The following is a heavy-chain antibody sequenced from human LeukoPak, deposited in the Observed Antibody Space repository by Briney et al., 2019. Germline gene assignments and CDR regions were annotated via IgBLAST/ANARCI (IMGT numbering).Heavy chain of an antibody. D-gene: IGHD6-13*01. CDR1: GYSFTGYY. CDR3: VKDFGSRSFDF. V-gene: IGHV1-2*02. J-gene: IGHJ4*02. Sequence: GASVKVSCKASGYSFTGYYMYWVRQAPGQGLEWMGWINPNRGGTNYAQKFQGRVTMTRDTSISTAYMELSSLRSDDTAVYYCVKDFGSRSFDFWGQGTLVTVSS. CDR2: INPNRGGT.